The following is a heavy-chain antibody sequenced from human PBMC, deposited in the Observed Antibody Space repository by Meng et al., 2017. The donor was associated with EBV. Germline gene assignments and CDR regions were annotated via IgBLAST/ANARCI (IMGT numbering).Heavy chain of an antibody. J-gene: IGHJ4*02. CDR2: IIPAGGNT. Sequence: QVQLVQAGAEAKKPWASVKVSCKASGYTFTSYYLHWVRQAPGQGLEWMGIIIPAGGNTNYAQKFRGRFTMTRDTSTSTVYMDLSILTSEDTAVYYCVRELVGGTFDYWGQGTLVTVSS. V-gene: IGHV1-46*01. CDR3: VRELVGGTFDY. CDR1: GYTFTSYY. D-gene: IGHD1/OR15-1a*01.